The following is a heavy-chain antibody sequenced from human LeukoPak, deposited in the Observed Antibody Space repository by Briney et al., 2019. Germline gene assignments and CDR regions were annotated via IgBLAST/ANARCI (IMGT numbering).Heavy chain of an antibody. CDR1: GFTFSDYY. J-gene: IGHJ6*03. D-gene: IGHD3-3*01. CDR3: ARDQTIFVVVMVHYYYMDV. CDR2: ISSSGSTI. V-gene: IGHV3-11*01. Sequence: GGSLRLSCAASGFTFSDYYMSWIRQAPGKGLEWVSYISSSGSTIYYADSVKGRFTISRDNAKNSLYLQMNSLRAEDTAVYYCARDQTIFVVVMVHYYYMDVSGKGTTVTVSS.